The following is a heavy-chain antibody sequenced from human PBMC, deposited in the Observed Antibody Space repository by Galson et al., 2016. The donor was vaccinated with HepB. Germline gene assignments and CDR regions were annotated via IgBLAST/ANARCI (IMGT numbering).Heavy chain of an antibody. CDR2: IWYDGSNK. J-gene: IGHJ4*02. Sequence: SLRLSCAASGFTFSSYGMHWVRQAPGKGLEWVAVIWYDGSNKYYADSVKGRFTISRDNSKNTLYLQMDSLRAEDTAVYYCALTMVTFFDFWGQGTLVTVSS. CDR1: GFTFSSYG. V-gene: IGHV3-33*01. D-gene: IGHD4-17*01. CDR3: ALTMVTFFDF.